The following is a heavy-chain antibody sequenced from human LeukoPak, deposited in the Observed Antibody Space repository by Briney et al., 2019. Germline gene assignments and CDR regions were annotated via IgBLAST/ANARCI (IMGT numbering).Heavy chain of an antibody. CDR1: GYTFTSYH. V-gene: IGHV1-46*01. Sequence: ASVKVSCKASGYTFTSYHLHWVRQAPGQGLEWMGIINPSGGSTSYAQKFQGRVTMTRDTSTNTVYMELSSVRSEDTAVYYCARGEGEKVVVLPADFDYWGQGTLVTVSS. CDR3: ARGEGEKVVVLPADFDY. J-gene: IGHJ4*02. CDR2: INPSGGST. D-gene: IGHD2-2*01.